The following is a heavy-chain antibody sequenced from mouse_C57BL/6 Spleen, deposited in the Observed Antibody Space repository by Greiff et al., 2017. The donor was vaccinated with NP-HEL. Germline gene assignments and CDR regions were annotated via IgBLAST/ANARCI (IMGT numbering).Heavy chain of an antibody. CDR2: ILPGSGST. J-gene: IGHJ4*01. Sequence: VKLQESGAELMKPGASVKLSCKATGYTFTGYWIEWVKQRPGHGLEWIGEILPGSGSTNYNEKFKGKATFTADTSSNTAYMQLSSLTTEDSAIYYCARGSAYYSNSFYAMDYWGQGTSVTVSS. V-gene: IGHV1-9*01. D-gene: IGHD2-5*01. CDR3: ARGSAYYSNSFYAMDY. CDR1: GYTFTGYW.